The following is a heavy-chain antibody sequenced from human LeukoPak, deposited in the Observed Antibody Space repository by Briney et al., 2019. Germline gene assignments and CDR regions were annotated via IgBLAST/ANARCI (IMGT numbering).Heavy chain of an antibody. D-gene: IGHD2-15*01. Sequence: ASVKVSCKPSGYTFTGYYIHCVRQAPGQGLEWMGRINPNSGGTNYAQNFQGRVTMTRDTSINTAYMELGRLRSDDTAVYYCAASIMVVAAMDAFDIWGQGTRVTVSS. CDR1: GYTFTGYY. J-gene: IGHJ3*02. CDR2: INPNSGGT. CDR3: AASIMVVAAMDAFDI. V-gene: IGHV1-2*06.